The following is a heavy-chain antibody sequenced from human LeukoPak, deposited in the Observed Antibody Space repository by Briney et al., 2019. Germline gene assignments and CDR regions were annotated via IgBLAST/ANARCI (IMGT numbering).Heavy chain of an antibody. CDR2: IYHSRST. CDR1: GYSISSGYY. D-gene: IGHD2-15*01. Sequence: SETLSLTCTVSGYSISSGYYWGWIRQPPGKGLEWIGSIYHSRSTYYNPSLKSRVTISVDTSKNQFSLKLSSVTAADTAVYYCARVGPPGGSQGRRYNWFDPWGQGTLVTVSS. J-gene: IGHJ5*02. V-gene: IGHV4-38-2*02. CDR3: ARVGPPGGSQGRRYNWFDP.